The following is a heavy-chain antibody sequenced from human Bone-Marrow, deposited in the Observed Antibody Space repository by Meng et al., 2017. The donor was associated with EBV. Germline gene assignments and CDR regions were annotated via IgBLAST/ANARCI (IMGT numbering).Heavy chain of an antibody. V-gene: IGHV1-69*01. D-gene: IGHD5-24*01. CDR3: ARATRGLFDY. Sequence: QVQLLQSGAEVKKPGSSVKVPCRTSGGTFRSDAVSWVRQAPGQGLEWMGGLIPMVGAPHYAQKFQGRVTIIADESTSTLSMELNSLRSEDTAMYYCARATRGLFDYWGQGTLVTVSS. J-gene: IGHJ4*02. CDR1: GGTFRSDA. CDR2: LIPMVGAP.